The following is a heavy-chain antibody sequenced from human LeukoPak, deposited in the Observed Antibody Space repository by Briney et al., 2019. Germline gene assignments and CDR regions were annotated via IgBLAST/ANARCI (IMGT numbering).Heavy chain of an antibody. V-gene: IGHV4-59*01. D-gene: IGHD4-17*01. CDR2: IYYSGST. Sequence: SETLSLTCTVSGGSISGYYWSWIRQPPGKGLEWIGYIYYSGSTNYNPSLKSRVTISVDTSKNQFSLKLSSVTAADTAVYYCARVVGDSYYYYGMDVWGQGTTVTVSS. CDR3: ARVVGDSYYYYGMDV. J-gene: IGHJ6*02. CDR1: GGSISGYY.